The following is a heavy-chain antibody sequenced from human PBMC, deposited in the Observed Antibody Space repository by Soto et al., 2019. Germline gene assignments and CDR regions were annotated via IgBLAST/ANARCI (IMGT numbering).Heavy chain of an antibody. CDR3: ARGPPPSRRYCSGGSCYSSGYYYYYMDV. CDR1: GGTFSSYT. Sequence: QVQLVQSGAEVKKPGSSVKVSCKASGGTFSSYTISWVRQAPGQGLEWMGRIIPILGIANYAQKFQGRVTITADKSTSTAYMERSSLRSEDTAVYYCARGPPPSRRYCSGGSCYSSGYYYYYMDVWGKGTTVTVSS. J-gene: IGHJ6*03. V-gene: IGHV1-69*02. CDR2: IIPILGIA. D-gene: IGHD2-15*01.